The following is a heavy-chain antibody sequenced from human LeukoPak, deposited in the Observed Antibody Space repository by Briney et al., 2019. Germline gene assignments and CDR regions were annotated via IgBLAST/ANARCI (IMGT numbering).Heavy chain of an antibody. CDR1: GGSISSGDYY. CDR3: ARDGYYGSGSPHYMDV. Sequence: PSETLSLTCTVSGGSISSGDYYWSWIRQPPGKGLELIGYIYYSGSTYYNPSLKSRVTISVDTSKNQFSLKLSSVTAADTAVYYCARDGYYGSGSPHYMDVWGKGTTVTVSS. CDR2: IYYSGST. V-gene: IGHV4-30-4*08. J-gene: IGHJ6*03. D-gene: IGHD3-10*01.